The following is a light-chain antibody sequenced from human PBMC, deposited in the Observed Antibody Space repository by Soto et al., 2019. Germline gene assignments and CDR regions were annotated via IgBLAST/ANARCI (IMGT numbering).Light chain of an antibody. CDR3: SSYRSSTTFV. J-gene: IGLJ1*01. Sequence: QSVLTQPPSASGSPGQSVTILRTGTSSDVGAYNYVSWYQQYPGRAPKVIIFEVRKRPSGVSTRFSGSKSGDTASLTISGLQAEDEADYYCSSYRSSTTFVFRTGTKVTVL. CDR2: EVR. CDR1: SSDVGAYNY. V-gene: IGLV2-14*01.